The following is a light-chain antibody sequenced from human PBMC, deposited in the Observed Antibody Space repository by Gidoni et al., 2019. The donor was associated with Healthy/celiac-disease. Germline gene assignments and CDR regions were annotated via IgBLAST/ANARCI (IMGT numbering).Light chain of an antibody. CDR2: DVS. CDR3: SSYTSSSTLV. J-gene: IGLJ3*02. Sequence: QSALTQPVSVSGSPGQSITISCTGTSSDVGGYNYVSWYQQHPGKAPKLMIYDVSIRPSGVSNRFSGSKSGNTASLTISGLQAEDEADYYCSSYTSSSTLVFGGGTKLTVL. CDR1: SSDVGGYNY. V-gene: IGLV2-14*03.